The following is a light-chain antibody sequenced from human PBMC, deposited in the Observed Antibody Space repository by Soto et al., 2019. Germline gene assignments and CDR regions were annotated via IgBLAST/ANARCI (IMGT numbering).Light chain of an antibody. CDR2: GAS. CDR1: QSVSSSY. CDR3: QQYGSSPWT. Sequence: EIVLTQSPGTLSLSPGERATLSCRASQSVSSSYLAWYQQKPGQAPRLLIYGASSRATSIPDRFSGSGSGKDLTLVISRLEPEDFAVYDCQQYGSSPWTFGQGTKVVIK. J-gene: IGKJ1*01. V-gene: IGKV3-20*01.